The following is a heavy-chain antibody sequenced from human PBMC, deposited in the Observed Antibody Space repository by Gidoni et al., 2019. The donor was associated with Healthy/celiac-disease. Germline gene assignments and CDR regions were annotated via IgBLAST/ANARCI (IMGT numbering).Heavy chain of an antibody. J-gene: IGHJ4*02. CDR3: TTASSGGDY. Sequence: EVQLVESGGGLVKPGGSLRLSCGAAGSTVSNAWMSWVRQAPGKGLEWVGRIKSKTDGVTTDDSARVKGRFTISRDDSKNTLYLQRNSLKTEDTAVYYCTTASSGGDYWGQGTLVTVSS. D-gene: IGHD6-19*01. CDR2: IKSKTDGVTT. V-gene: IGHV3-15*01. CDR1: GSTVSNAW.